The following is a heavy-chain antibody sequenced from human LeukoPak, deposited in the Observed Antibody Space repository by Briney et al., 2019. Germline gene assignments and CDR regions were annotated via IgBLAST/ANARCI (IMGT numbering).Heavy chain of an antibody. D-gene: IGHD1-26*01. CDR1: GGTFSSYA. CDR2: IIPILGIA. J-gene: IGHJ5*02. CDR3: ARDPSEWELLRFDP. V-gene: IGHV1-69*04. Sequence: SVKVSGKASGGTFSSYAISWVRQAPGQGLEWMGRIIPILGIASYAQKFQGRVTITADKSTSTAYMELSSLRSEDTAVYYCARDPSEWELLRFDPWGQGTLVTVSS.